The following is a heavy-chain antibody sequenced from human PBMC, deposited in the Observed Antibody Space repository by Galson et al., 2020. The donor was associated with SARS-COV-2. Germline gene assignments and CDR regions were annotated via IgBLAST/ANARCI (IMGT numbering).Heavy chain of an antibody. CDR2: IRASGGST. Sequence: GESLKISCAASGFTFSSYAMNWVRQAPGKGLEWVSAIRASGGSTYYADSVKGRFTISRDNSKNTLYLQMNSLRAEDTAVYYCAKGGYSGYDWPDYFDYWGQGTLVTVSS. J-gene: IGHJ4*02. CDR3: AKGGYSGYDWPDYFDY. D-gene: IGHD5-12*01. V-gene: IGHV3-23*01. CDR1: GFTFSSYA.